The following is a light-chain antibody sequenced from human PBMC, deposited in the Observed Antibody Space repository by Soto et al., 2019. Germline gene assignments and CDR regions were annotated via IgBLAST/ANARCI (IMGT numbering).Light chain of an antibody. V-gene: IGKV3-20*01. CDR3: QQYGSKWT. CDR1: QSVSSSY. J-gene: IGKJ1*01. Sequence: EIVLTQSPGTLSLSPGERATLSCRASQSVSSSYLAWYQQKPGQAPRLLIYGASSRATGIPDRFSGSGSGTDFTLTICRLEPEDFAVYYCQQYGSKWTFGQGTKVEIK. CDR2: GAS.